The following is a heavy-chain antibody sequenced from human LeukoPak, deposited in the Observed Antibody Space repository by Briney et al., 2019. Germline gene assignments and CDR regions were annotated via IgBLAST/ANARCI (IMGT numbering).Heavy chain of an antibody. D-gene: IGHD3-10*01. J-gene: IGHJ3*02. V-gene: IGHV4-59*01. CDR1: GGSISSYY. Sequence: PETLSLTCTVSGGSISSYYWSWIRQPPGKGLEWIGYIYYSGSTNYNPSLKSRVTISVDTSKNQFSLKLSSVTAADTAVYYCARSLYYYGSDSFDIWGQGTMVTVSS. CDR3: ARSLYYYGSDSFDI. CDR2: IYYSGST.